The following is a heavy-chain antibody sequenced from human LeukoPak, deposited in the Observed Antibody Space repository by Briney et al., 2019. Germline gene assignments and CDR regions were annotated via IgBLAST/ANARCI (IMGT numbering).Heavy chain of an antibody. CDR2: ISSSSSYI. CDR3: ARVSGY. V-gene: IGHV3-21*01. Sequence: PSETLSLTCTVSGGSISSYYWSWIRQPPGKGLEWVSSISSSSSYIYYADSVKGRFTISRDNAKNSLYLQMNSLRAEDTAVYYCARVSGYWGQGTLVTVSS. CDR1: GGSISSYY. J-gene: IGHJ4*02.